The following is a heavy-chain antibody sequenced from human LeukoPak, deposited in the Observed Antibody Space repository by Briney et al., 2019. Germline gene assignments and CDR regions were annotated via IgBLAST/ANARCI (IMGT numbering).Heavy chain of an antibody. CDR3: TTVDNCFYDYYHYYYMDV. J-gene: IGHJ6*03. D-gene: IGHD3-16*01. Sequence: GASVNVSSKASGYTFTCYYIHWVRQAPGQGLEWMGWINPDSGGTDFAQKFQGRVTLTRDTSIKTAYMELNSLKSDDTTVYYCTTVDNCFYDYYHYYYMDVWGKGTTVTVSS. V-gene: IGHV1-2*02. CDR1: GYTFTCYY. CDR2: INPDSGGT.